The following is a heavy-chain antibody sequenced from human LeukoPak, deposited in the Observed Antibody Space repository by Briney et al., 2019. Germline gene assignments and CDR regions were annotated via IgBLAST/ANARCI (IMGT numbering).Heavy chain of an antibody. D-gene: IGHD6-13*01. V-gene: IGHV1-18*01. CDR3: ARDGSSWYSHHDAFDI. CDR1: GYTFTSYG. CDR2: ISAYNGNT. Sequence: ASVKVSCKASGYTFTSYGISWVRQAPGQGLEWMGWISAYNGNTNYAQKLQGRVTMTTDTSTSTAYMELRSLRSDDTAVYYCARDGSSWYSHHDAFDIWGQGTMVTVSS. J-gene: IGHJ3*02.